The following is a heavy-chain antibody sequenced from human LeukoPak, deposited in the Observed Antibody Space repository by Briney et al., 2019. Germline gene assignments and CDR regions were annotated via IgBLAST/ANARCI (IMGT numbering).Heavy chain of an antibody. J-gene: IGHJ6*02. CDR2: ISGSGGST. CDR3: ASEPAAGNYYYGMDV. CDR1: GFTFSSYA. D-gene: IGHD6-13*01. V-gene: IGHV3-23*01. Sequence: PGGSLRLSCAASGFTFSSYAMSWVRQAPGKGLEWVSAISGSGGSTYYADSVKGRFTISRDNSKNTLYLQMNSLRAEDTAVYYCASEPAAGNYYYGMDVWGQGTTVTVSS.